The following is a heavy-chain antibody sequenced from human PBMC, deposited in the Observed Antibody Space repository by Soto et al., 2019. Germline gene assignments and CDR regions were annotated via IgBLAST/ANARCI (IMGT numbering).Heavy chain of an antibody. Sequence: GGSLRLSCAASGFRFDAYAMHWVRQAPGKGLEWISGISWTSDGIVYADSVRGRFTISRDDAKNSLFLQMTSLRPEDTAFYYCAKDTGVGLSYFHSWGPGTLVTVSS. D-gene: IGHD2-15*01. CDR3: AKDTGVGLSYFHS. CDR1: GFRFDAYA. CDR2: ISWTSDGI. V-gene: IGHV3-9*01. J-gene: IGHJ4*02.